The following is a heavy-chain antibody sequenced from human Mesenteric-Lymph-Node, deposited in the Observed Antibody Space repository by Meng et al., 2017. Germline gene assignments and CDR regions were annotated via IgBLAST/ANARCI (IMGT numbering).Heavy chain of an antibody. D-gene: IGHD2-21*02. CDR2: IYHTGST. CDR3: AMSLTVTATHPFDY. CDR1: GYSISSGYY. Sequence: GSLRLSCAVSGYSISSGYYWGWIRQPPGKGLEWIGSIYHTGSTYYNPSLKSRVTISVDTSKNHFSLKLSSLIATDTAVYYCAMSLTVTATHPFDYWGQGTLVTVSS. J-gene: IGHJ4*02. V-gene: IGHV4-38-2*01.